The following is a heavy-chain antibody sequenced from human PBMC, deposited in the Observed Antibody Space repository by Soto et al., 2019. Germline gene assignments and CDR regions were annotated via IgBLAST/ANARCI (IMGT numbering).Heavy chain of an antibody. CDR1: GGSVSSGSYY. CDR2: IYYSGST. Sequence: PSETLSLTCTVSGGSVSSGSYYWSWIRQPPGKGLEWIGYIYYSGSTNYNPSLKSRVTISVDTSKNQFSLKLSSVTAADTAVYYCASGITGTANWLDPWGQGTLVTVSS. D-gene: IGHD1-7*01. J-gene: IGHJ5*02. CDR3: ASGITGTANWLDP. V-gene: IGHV4-61*01.